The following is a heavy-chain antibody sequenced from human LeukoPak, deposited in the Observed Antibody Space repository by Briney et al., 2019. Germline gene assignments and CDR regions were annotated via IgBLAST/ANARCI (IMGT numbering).Heavy chain of an antibody. CDR1: GGSISSCY. J-gene: IGHJ4*02. CDR3: ARSAYSSGWYYFDY. CDR2: IYYSGST. V-gene: IGHV4-59*01. Sequence: SETLSLTCTVSGGSISSCYGSWIRQPPGKGLEWIGYIYYSGSTNYNPSLKSRVTISVDTSKNQFSLKLSSVTAADTAVYYCARSAYSSGWYYFDYWGQGTLVTVSS. D-gene: IGHD6-19*01.